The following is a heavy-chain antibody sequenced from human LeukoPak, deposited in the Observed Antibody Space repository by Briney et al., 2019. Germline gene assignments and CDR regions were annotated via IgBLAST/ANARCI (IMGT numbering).Heavy chain of an antibody. CDR3: ARGGYYGSGNDFRFDP. Sequence: PSETLSLTCTVSGDSISDYFWSWIRHPPGKGLEWIGYIYYSGSTNYNPSLKSRVTISVDTSKNQFSLKLSSVTAADTAVYYCARGGYYGSGNDFRFDPWGQGTLVTVSS. D-gene: IGHD3-10*01. V-gene: IGHV4-59*01. J-gene: IGHJ5*02. CDR2: IYYSGST. CDR1: GDSISDYF.